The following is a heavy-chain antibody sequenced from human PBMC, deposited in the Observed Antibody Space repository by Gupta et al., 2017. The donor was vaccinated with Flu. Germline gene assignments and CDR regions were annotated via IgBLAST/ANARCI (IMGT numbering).Heavy chain of an antibody. CDR1: GYTFTGHY. CDR3: ARAAAMVETYKDYYFDY. CDR2: INTNNAGT. J-gene: IGHJ4*02. D-gene: IGHD4/OR15-4a*01. V-gene: IGHV1-2*02. Sequence: QVYLVQSGAEVKEPGASVKVSCKASGYTFTGHYMHWVRQAPGQGLEWMGWINTNNAGTKSEKKLQGRVTLTRDSFISTAYIELTRLTSEETAVDYCARAAAMVETYKDYYFDYGGQVTTVTVYS.